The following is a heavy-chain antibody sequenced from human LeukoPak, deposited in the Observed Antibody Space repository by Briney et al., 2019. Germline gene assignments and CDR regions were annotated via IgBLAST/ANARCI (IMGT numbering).Heavy chain of an antibody. J-gene: IGHJ4*02. CDR3: ARDPRGGYYSDY. CDR2: ISAYNGNT. CDR1: GYTFTSYG. D-gene: IGHD3-22*01. Sequence: GASVKVSCKASGYTFTSYGMRWVRQAPGQALEWIGWISAYNGNTNYAQKLQGRVTMTTDTSTSTAYMELRSLRSDDTAVYYCARDPRGGYYSDYWGQETLVPVSS. V-gene: IGHV1-18*01.